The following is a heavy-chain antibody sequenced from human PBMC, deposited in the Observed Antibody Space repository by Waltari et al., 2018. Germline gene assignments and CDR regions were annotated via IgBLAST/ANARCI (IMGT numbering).Heavy chain of an antibody. CDR3: AKDTVDTTLVRYFDL. V-gene: IGHV3-13*01. CDR2: IGTAGDT. CDR1: GFTFSNFD. D-gene: IGHD5-18*01. J-gene: IGHJ2*01. Sequence: EVQLVESGGGLVQPGGSLRLSCAASGFTFSNFDMHWVRKATGKVLECVSTIGTAGDTYYPDSVRGLFTISRDNAKNSFYLQMSSLRADDTAVYYCAKDTVDTTLVRYFDLWCRGTLVTVSS.